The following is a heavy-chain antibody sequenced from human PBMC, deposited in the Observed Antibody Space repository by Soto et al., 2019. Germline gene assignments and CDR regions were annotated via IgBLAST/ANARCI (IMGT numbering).Heavy chain of an antibody. J-gene: IGHJ4*02. CDR3: IYGFWSGYWDYYFDY. V-gene: IGHV3-15*07. CDR2: IKSKTDGGTT. D-gene: IGHD3-3*01. Sequence: GASLTLSCAPSGFCISNASMDWVREAPGKELEWVGRIKSKTDGGTTDYAAPVKGRFTISRDDSKNTLYLQMNSLKTEDTAVYYCIYGFWSGYWDYYFDYWGQGTLVTVSS. CDR1: GFCISNAS.